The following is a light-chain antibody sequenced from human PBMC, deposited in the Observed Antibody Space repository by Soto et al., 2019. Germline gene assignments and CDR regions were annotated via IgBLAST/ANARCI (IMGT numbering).Light chain of an antibody. CDR1: SSNIGRNT. CDR3: ATWDHSLNGVV. CDR2: SDN. J-gene: IGLJ2*01. V-gene: IGLV1-44*01. Sequence: QSVLTQPPSASGTPGQRVTISCSGSSSNIGRNTVNWFQQLPGTAPKLLIYSDNQRPSGVPDRFSGSKSGTSASLAISGLRSEDEADYYCATWDHSLNGVVFGGGTKVTVL.